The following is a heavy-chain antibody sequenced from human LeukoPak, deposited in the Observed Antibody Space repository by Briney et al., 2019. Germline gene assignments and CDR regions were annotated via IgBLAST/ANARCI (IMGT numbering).Heavy chain of an antibody. J-gene: IGHJ4*02. Sequence: GGSLRLSCAASGFTLSSYGMHWVRQAPGKGLEWVALIWYDGSKKYYRDSVKGRFTISRDNSKNTLFLQMNSLRAEDTAVHYCARDSGDYDAFCDSWGQGTLVTVSS. CDR1: GFTLSSYG. V-gene: IGHV3-33*01. CDR3: ARDSGDYDAFCDS. D-gene: IGHD4-17*01. CDR2: IWYDGSKK.